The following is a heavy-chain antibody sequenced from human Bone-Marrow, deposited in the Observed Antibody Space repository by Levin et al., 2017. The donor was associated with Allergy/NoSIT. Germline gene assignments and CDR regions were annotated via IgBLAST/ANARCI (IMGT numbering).Heavy chain of an antibody. V-gene: IGHV3-48*03. Sequence: LSLTCAASGFTFNTYEMNWVRQAPGKGQEWLSYITTSGSTMYYADSVKGRFTISRDNAKNSLYLQMNSLRADDTAVYHCVRGIIGDVRVAHKEAFDVWGQGTMVTVSS. CDR2: ITTSGSTM. J-gene: IGHJ3*01. CDR1: GFTFNTYE. D-gene: IGHD2/OR15-2a*01. CDR3: VRGIIGDVRVAHKEAFDV.